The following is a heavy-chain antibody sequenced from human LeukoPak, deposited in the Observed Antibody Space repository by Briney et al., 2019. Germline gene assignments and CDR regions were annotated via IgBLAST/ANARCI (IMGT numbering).Heavy chain of an antibody. V-gene: IGHV3-30*18. Sequence: GGSLRLSCAASGFTFSSYGMHWVRQAPGKGLEWVAVISYDGSNKYYADSVKGRFTISRDNSKNTLYLQMNSLRAEDTAVHYCAKGRMGSSGWYERVGFDYWGQGTLVTVTS. D-gene: IGHD6-19*01. CDR2: ISYDGSNK. CDR1: GFTFSSYG. CDR3: AKGRMGSSGWYERVGFDY. J-gene: IGHJ4*02.